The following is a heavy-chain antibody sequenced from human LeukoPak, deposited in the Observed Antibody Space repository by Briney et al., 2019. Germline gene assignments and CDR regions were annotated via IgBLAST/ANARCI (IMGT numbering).Heavy chain of an antibody. J-gene: IGHJ4*02. CDR3: ARSDLYGDYPPGNY. V-gene: IGHV4-59*02. D-gene: IGHD4-17*01. Sequence: KASETLSLTCTVSDDSVTMYYWTWIRLPPGKGLEWIGYIYYSGRTNYNPSLKSRVSISIDTSKNQFSLKLSSVTAADTAFYYCARSDLYGDYPPGNYWGQGTLVAVSS. CDR1: DDSVTMYY. CDR2: IYYSGRT.